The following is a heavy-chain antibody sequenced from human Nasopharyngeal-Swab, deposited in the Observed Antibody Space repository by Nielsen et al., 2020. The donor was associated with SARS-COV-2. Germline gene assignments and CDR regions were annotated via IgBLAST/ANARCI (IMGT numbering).Heavy chain of an antibody. CDR3: ARGALPGWFAFDF. D-gene: IGHD3-10*01. Sequence: ASVKVSCKASGYTFTKYAINWVRQAPGQGPEWMGWIDTNTGKPTYAQGFTGRFVFSFDATVSTAYLEISNIRGEDSAIYYCARGALPGWFAFDFWGLGTLVTVSS. J-gene: IGHJ4*02. V-gene: IGHV7-4-1*02. CDR1: GYTFTKYA. CDR2: IDTNTGKP.